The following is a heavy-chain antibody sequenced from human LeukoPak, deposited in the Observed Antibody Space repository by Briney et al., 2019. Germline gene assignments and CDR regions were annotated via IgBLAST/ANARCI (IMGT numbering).Heavy chain of an antibody. CDR2: ISYHGSNE. CDR1: GFTFSSYA. D-gene: IGHD1-1*01. Sequence: SGGSLRLSCAASGFTFSSYAMHWVRQAPGTGPEWVALISYHGSNEYYADSAKGRFTISRDNSQNTLYLQMNSLRPEDTAVYYCARGLAGSGIYYMDVWGKGTTVTVSS. CDR3: ARGLAGSGIYYMDV. J-gene: IGHJ6*03. V-gene: IGHV3-30*04.